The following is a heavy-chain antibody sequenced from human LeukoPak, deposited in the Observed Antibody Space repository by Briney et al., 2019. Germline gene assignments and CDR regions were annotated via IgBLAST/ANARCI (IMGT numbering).Heavy chain of an antibody. CDR2: INDSGGRT. CDR1: GITLSNYC. D-gene: IGHD3-10*01. J-gene: IGHJ4*02. CDR3: AKRGVVIRVILVGFHKEAYYFDS. Sequence: GGSLSLSCAVYGITLSNYCMSWVRQPPGKGLEWLAGINDSGGRTNYADSMKGRFTISRDNPKNTLYLQMNSLRAEDTAVYFCAKRGVVIRVILVGFHKEAYYFDSWGQGALVTVSS. V-gene: IGHV3-23*01.